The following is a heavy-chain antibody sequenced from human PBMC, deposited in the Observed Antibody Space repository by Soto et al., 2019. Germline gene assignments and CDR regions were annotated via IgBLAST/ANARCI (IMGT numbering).Heavy chain of an antibody. Sequence: GGSLRLSCAASGFTFRGYAMRWVRQAPGKGLEWVSLISGSGGGTYYADSVKGRFTISRDNAKNTLYLQMNSLRAEDTAVFYCTKHLSNGSPDYWGQGTLVTVSS. D-gene: IGHD2-8*01. J-gene: IGHJ4*02. CDR2: ISGSGGGT. V-gene: IGHV3-23*01. CDR1: GFTFRGYA. CDR3: TKHLSNGSPDY.